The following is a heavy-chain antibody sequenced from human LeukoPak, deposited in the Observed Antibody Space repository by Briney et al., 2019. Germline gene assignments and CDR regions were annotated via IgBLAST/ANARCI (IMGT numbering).Heavy chain of an antibody. CDR2: ISGSGDNT. CDR1: GFSFSSYA. D-gene: IGHD6-19*01. V-gene: IGHV3-23*01. J-gene: IGHJ4*02. Sequence: PGGSLRLSCAASGFSFSSYAMSWVRQAPGKGLEGVSSISGSGDNTYYAESVKGRFTISRDNSKNTLFLQMNSRRAEDTAVFYCAKRSGYTTGWFFDFWGQGTLVTVSS. CDR3: AKRSGYTTGWFFDF.